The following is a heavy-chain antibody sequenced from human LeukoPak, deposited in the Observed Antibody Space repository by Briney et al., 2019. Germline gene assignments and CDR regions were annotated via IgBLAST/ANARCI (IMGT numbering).Heavy chain of an antibody. CDR2: LYTGGTT. CDR3: ARDANYGDYARGAFDI. V-gene: IGHV3-53*01. Sequence: PGGSLRLSCAASGFAVSSNYMSWVRQAPGKGLEWVSVLYTGGTTYYADSVKRRFAISRDDSKNTLFLQMNSLRAEDTALYYCARDANYGDYARGAFDIWGQGTMVTVSS. D-gene: IGHD4-17*01. J-gene: IGHJ3*02. CDR1: GFAVSSNY.